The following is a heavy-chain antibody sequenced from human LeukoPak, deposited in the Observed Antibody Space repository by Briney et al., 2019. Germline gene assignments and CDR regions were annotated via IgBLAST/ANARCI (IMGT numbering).Heavy chain of an antibody. V-gene: IGHV1-2*02. D-gene: IGHD2-2*01. J-gene: IGHJ4*02. Sequence: ASVKVSCKASGYTFTGYYMYWVRQAPGQGLEWMGWINPNSGGTNYAQKFQGRVTMTRDTSISTAYMELSRLRSDDTAVYYCARGGAIVVVPAAMVSWGQGTLVTVSS. CDR3: ARGGAIVVVPAAMVS. CDR1: GYTFTGYY. CDR2: INPNSGGT.